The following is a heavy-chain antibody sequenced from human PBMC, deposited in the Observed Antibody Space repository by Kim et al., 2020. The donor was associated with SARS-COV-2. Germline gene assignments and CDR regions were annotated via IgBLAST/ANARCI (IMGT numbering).Heavy chain of an antibody. V-gene: IGHV3-21*01. J-gene: IGHJ6*02. CDR3: ARDPYGGGLFYYYDGMDV. Sequence: GGSLRLSCAASGFTFSSYSMNWVRQAPGKGLEWVSSISSSSSKKYYADSVKGRFTISRDNAKNTLYLQMNSLRAEDTAVYYCARDPYGGGLFYYYDGMDVWGQGTTVTVSS. D-gene: IGHD4-17*01. CDR2: ISSSSSKK. CDR1: GFTFSSYS.